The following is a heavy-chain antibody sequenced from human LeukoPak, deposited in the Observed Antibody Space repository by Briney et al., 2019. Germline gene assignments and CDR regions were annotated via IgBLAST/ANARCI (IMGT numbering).Heavy chain of an antibody. V-gene: IGHV4-39*07. J-gene: IGHJ5*02. Sequence: SETLSLTCTVSGGSISSSSYYWGWIRQPPGKGLEWIGSIYYSGSTNYNPSLKSRVTISVDTSKNQFSLKLSSVTAADTAVYYCARDSIAVAGTEGSWFDPWGQGTLVTVSS. D-gene: IGHD6-19*01. CDR2: IYYSGST. CDR3: ARDSIAVAGTEGSWFDP. CDR1: GGSISSSSYY.